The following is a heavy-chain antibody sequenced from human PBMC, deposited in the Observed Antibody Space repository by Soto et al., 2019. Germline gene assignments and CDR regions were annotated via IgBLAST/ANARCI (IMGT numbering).Heavy chain of an antibody. D-gene: IGHD3-3*01. V-gene: IGHV3-15*07. J-gene: IGHJ4*02. CDR3: TTESYDFWSGYFKGIDY. CDR2: IKSKTDGGTT. Sequence: GGSLRLSCAASGFTFSNAWMNWVRQAPGKGLEWVGRIKSKTDGGTTDYAAPVKGRFTISRDDSKNTLYLQMNSLKTEDTAVYYCTTESYDFWSGYFKGIDYWGQGTLVTVSS. CDR1: GFTFSNAW.